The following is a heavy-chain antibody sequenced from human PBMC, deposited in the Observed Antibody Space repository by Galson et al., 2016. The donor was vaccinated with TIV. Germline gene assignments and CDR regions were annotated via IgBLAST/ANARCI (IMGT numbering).Heavy chain of an antibody. CDR1: GLSVSINY. J-gene: IGHJ6*02. Sequence: SLRLSCAASGLSVSINYMTWVRQAPGKGLEWVSLISDGGNTYYPDSVKGRFTISRDNSKNTLYLQMNSLRVEDTAVYYCARHLTTAEYFGLDVWGQGTTVTVSS. CDR3: ARHLTTAEYFGLDV. CDR2: ISDGGNT. V-gene: IGHV3-53*05. D-gene: IGHD3-9*01.